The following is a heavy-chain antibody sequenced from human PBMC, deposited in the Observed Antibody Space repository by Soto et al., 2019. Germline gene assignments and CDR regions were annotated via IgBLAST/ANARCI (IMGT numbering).Heavy chain of an antibody. CDR1: GFSVSSKY. D-gene: IGHD3-9*01. CDR2: IYSGGTT. J-gene: IGHJ4*02. Sequence: PGGSLRLSCAASGFSVSSKYMNWVRQAPGKGLEWVSVIYSGGTTYYADSVKGRFTISRDISKNTLYLQMNSLRAEDTAVYYCASGPGPTNYYDILTGPKGVLHYWGQGTLVTVSS. V-gene: IGHV3-53*05. CDR3: ASGPGPTNYYDILTGPKGVLHY.